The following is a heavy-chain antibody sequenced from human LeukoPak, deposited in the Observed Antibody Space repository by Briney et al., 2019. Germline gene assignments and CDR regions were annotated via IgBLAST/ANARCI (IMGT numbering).Heavy chain of an antibody. J-gene: IGHJ4*02. CDR1: GFTFTNAW. CDR3: TTDLGTYYHGSQRLIPIDY. V-gene: IGHV3-15*01. CDR2: IKSKTDGETT. D-gene: IGHD3-10*01. Sequence: NPGGSPRLSCVDSGFTFTNAWMSWVRQAPGKGLEWIGRIKSKTDGETTNYAEPVRGRFTISRDDSKSAVYLQMNSLKIEDTAVYYCTTDLGTYYHGSQRLIPIDYWGQGTLVTVSS.